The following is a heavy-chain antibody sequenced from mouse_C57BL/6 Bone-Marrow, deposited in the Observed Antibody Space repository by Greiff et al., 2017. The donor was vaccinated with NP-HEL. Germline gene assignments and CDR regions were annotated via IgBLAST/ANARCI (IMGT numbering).Heavy chain of an antibody. CDR3: ARRGPRQLGYFDY. D-gene: IGHD3-2*01. J-gene: IGHJ2*01. CDR2: IYPSDSET. Sequence: QVQLPQPGAELVRPGSSVKLSCKASGYTFTSYWMDWVKQRPGQGLEWIGNIYPSDSETHYNQKFKDKATLTVDKSSSTACMQLRSLTSESTAVYYSARRGPRQLGYFDYWGQDTTRTVSS. CDR1: GYTFTSYW. V-gene: IGHV1-61*01.